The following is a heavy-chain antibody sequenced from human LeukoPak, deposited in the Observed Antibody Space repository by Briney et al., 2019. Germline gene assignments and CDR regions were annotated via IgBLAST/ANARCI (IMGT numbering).Heavy chain of an antibody. Sequence: GRSLRLAWVASGLTFSDPWMSWDRHAPGKVREWVADIKKDGSEKDYVDSVKGRFTISRDNAKNSLYLQMDSLRAEDTAVYYCATYTNWVAGDVWGQGTTVSVSS. CDR1: GLTFSDPW. J-gene: IGHJ6*02. CDR3: ATYTNWVAGDV. CDR2: IKKDGSEK. V-gene: IGHV3-7*01. D-gene: IGHD7-27*01.